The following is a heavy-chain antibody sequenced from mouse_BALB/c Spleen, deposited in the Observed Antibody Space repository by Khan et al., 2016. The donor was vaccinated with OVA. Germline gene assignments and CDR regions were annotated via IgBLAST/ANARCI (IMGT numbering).Heavy chain of an antibody. CDR2: INPSSGYT. CDR1: GYTFTSYT. Sequence: QMQLEESGAELARPGASVKMSCKASGYTFTSYTMHWVKQRPGQGLEWIGYINPSSGYTKYNQKFKDKATLTANKSSSTAYMQLSSLTSEDSAVYYCARTHERWGQGTTLTVSS. J-gene: IGHJ2*01. V-gene: IGHV1-4*01. CDR3: ARTHER.